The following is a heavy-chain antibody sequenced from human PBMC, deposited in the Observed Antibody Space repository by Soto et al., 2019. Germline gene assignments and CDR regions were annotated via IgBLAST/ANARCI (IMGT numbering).Heavy chain of an antibody. J-gene: IGHJ4*02. CDR3: ATGRDRQRLSSQFFDS. CDR2: FDPEDGET. D-gene: IGHD6-25*01. V-gene: IGHV1-24*01. CDR1: GDPVTELS. Sequence: QVQLVQSGPEVRKPGASVKVSCGVSGDPVTELSIHWVRQAPGKGLEWLGGFDPEDGETLYAPSFRGRVSMTEDTASYTAYMELTSLRSDDTAVYYCATGRDRQRLSSQFFDSWGQGTLVTVSS.